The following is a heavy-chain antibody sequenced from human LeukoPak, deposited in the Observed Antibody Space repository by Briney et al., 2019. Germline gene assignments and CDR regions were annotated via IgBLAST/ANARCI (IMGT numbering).Heavy chain of an antibody. V-gene: IGHV1-18*01. CDR2: ISAYNGNT. CDR1: GYTFTSYG. CDR3: ARDPMVRGVIKGNYFDY. Sequence: EASVKVSCKSSGYTFTSYGISWVRQAPGQGLEWMGWISAYNGNTNYAQKLQGRVTMTTDTSTSTAYMELRSLRSDDTAVYYCARDPMVRGVIKGNYFDYWGQGTLVTVSS. D-gene: IGHD3-10*01. J-gene: IGHJ4*02.